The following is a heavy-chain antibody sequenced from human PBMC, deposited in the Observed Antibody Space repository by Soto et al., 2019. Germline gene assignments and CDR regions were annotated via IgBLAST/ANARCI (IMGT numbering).Heavy chain of an antibody. D-gene: IGHD3-16*02. CDR3: ARGDTRLGELSHNY. CDR1: GGAVSSGGHS. J-gene: IGHJ4*02. Sequence: SETLSLTCVVSGGAVSSGGHSGSWIRQSPGKGLEWVGSIYQSEYAYYSPYLRSRVAISVDRSNNQVSLRMTSMTDADTAIYYCARGDTRLGELSHNYWGQGTLVT. V-gene: IGHV4-30-2*06. CDR2: IYQSEYA.